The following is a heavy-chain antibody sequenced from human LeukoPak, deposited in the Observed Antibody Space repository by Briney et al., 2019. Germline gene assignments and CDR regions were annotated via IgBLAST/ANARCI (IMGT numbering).Heavy chain of an antibody. CDR2: IKSKTDGGTT. J-gene: IGHJ4*02. CDR1: GFTFSNAW. CDR3: TTDELSSGWFWRASNIDY. Sequence: GGSLRLSCAASGFTFSNAWMSWVRQAPGKGLEWVGRIKSKTDGGTTEYAAPVKGRFTIARDDSKNTLYLQMNSLKTEDTAVYYCTTDELSSGWFWRASNIDYWGQGTLVTVSS. D-gene: IGHD6-19*01. V-gene: IGHV3-15*01.